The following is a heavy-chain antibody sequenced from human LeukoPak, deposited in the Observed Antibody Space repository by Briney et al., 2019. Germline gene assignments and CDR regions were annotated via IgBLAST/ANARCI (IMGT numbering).Heavy chain of an antibody. Sequence: SETLSLPCTVSGGSLSRYYWSWIRQPPGKGLEWVGFIYYSGNTNYHPSLKSRVTISVDKSKNQFALKLSSITGSDPAGYSRSRGALLWFGDRMEYYFDYWGQGTLLTVSS. CDR2: IYYSGNT. CDR3: SRGALLWFGDRMEYYFDY. CDR1: GGSLSRYY. D-gene: IGHD3-10*01. J-gene: IGHJ4*02. V-gene: IGHV4-59*01.